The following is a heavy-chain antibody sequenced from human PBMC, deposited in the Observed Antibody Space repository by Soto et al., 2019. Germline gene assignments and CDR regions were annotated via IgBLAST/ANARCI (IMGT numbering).Heavy chain of an antibody. Sequence: QVQLVQSGAEVKKPGSSVRVSCKASGGTFSTYIISWVRQAPGQGLEWMGRISPMVGIAIYAQKFQGRIAITADHSSSIAYLEVTSLRNEDTAVYYCARLASGSYDYWGQGPLITVSS. D-gene: IGHD1-26*01. V-gene: IGHV1-69*02. CDR1: GGTFSTYI. CDR3: ARLASGSYDY. CDR2: ISPMVGIA. J-gene: IGHJ4*02.